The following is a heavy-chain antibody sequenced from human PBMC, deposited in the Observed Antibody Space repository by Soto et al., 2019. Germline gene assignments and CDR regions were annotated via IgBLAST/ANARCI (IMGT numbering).Heavy chain of an antibody. CDR3: ASSVYDFWSGPPHWFDP. Sequence: SQTLCLTSTVFGCSIISSSYYWGWIRQPPGKGLEWIGSIYYSGSTYYNPSLKSRVTISVDTSKNQSSLKLSSVTAADTAVYYCASSVYDFWSGPPHWFDPWGQGTLVTVSS. D-gene: IGHD3-3*01. V-gene: IGHV4-39*01. CDR2: IYYSGST. CDR1: GCSIISSSYY. J-gene: IGHJ5*02.